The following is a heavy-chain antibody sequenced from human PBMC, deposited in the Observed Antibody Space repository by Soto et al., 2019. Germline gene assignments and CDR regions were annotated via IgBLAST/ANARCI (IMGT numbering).Heavy chain of an antibody. CDR2: ISYDENNK. CDR1: GFTFSSYA. V-gene: IGHV3-30-3*01. J-gene: IGHJ4*02. Sequence: QVQLVESGGGVVQPGRSLRLSCAASGFTFSSYAMHWVRQAPGKGLEWVAVISYDENNKYYADSVKGRFTISRDNSKKTLYLQMNSLRADDTAVYYDSSGYGSGVDYWGQGTLVTVSS. D-gene: IGHD3-22*01. CDR3: SSGYGSGVDY.